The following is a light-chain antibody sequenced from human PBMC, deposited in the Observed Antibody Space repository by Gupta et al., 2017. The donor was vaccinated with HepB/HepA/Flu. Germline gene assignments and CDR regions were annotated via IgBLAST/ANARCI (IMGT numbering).Light chain of an antibody. J-gene: IGKJ5*01. Sequence: QMTKSPSSLSASVGDRVTITCRASQRMISYLNWYQQKAGKAPKLLNYAASSLQSGVPSRFSGSGSGTDFTLTIRSLQAGDFSTYYGQQRYRTLGITFGQGTRLEIE. V-gene: IGKV1-39*01. CDR2: AAS. CDR3: QQRYRTLGIT. CDR1: QRMISY.